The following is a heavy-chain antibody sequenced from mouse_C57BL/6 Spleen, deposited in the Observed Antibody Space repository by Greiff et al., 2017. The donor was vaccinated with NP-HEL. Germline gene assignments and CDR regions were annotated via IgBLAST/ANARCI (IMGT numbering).Heavy chain of an antibody. D-gene: IGHD3-3*01. Sequence: EVMLVESGGGLVKPGGSLKLSCAASGFTFSDYGMHWVRQAPEKGLEWVAYISSGSSTIYYADTVKGRFTISRDNAKNTLFLQMTSLRSEDTAMYYCARTGPPAMDYWGQGTSVTVSS. J-gene: IGHJ4*01. CDR3: ARTGPPAMDY. CDR2: ISSGSSTI. V-gene: IGHV5-17*01. CDR1: GFTFSDYG.